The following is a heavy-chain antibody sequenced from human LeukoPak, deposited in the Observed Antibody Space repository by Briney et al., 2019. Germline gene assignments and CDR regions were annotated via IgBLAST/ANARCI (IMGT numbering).Heavy chain of an antibody. CDR3: ARLVGVLYWYFDL. D-gene: IGHD4/OR15-4a*01. V-gene: IGHV4-59*08. CDR2: IYYSGST. CDR1: GGSISSYY. J-gene: IGHJ2*01. Sequence: KPSETLSLTCTVSGGSISSYYWSWIRQPPGKGLEWIGYIYYSGSTNYNPSLKSRVTISVDTSKNQFSLKLSSVTAADTAVYYCARLVGVLYWYFDLWGRGTLVTVSS.